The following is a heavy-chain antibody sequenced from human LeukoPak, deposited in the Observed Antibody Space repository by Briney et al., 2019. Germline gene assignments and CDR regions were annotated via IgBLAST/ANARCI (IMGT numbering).Heavy chain of an antibody. CDR2: IIPIFGIA. V-gene: IGHV1-69*04. CDR1: GGTFSSYA. J-gene: IGHJ3*02. Sequence: ASVKVSCKASGGTFSSYAISWVRQAPGQGLEWMGRIIPIFGIANYAQKFQGRVTITADKSTSTAYMELSSLRSEDTAVYYCATSSPLYDSSVDDAFDIWGQGTLVTVSS. D-gene: IGHD3-22*01. CDR3: ATSSPLYDSSVDDAFDI.